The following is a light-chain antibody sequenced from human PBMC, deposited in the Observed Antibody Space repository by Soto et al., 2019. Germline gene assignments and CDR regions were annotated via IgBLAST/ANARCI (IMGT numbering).Light chain of an antibody. CDR2: DTS. CDR1: QSLSSNF. V-gene: IGKV3-20*01. Sequence: EIVLTQSPGTLSFSPGERATLSCTASQSLSSNFLAWYQQKPGQAPRLLIYDTSSRATGIPDRFSGSGSGTDFTLTISRLEPEDFAAYHCQQYDSSPRTFGQGTKV. CDR3: QQYDSSPRT. J-gene: IGKJ1*01.